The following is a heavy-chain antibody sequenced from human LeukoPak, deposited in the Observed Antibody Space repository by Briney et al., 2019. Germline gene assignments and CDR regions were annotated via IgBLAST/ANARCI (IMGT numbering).Heavy chain of an antibody. V-gene: IGHV3-53*01. D-gene: IGHD6-13*01. Sequence: PGGSLRLSCAASGFTVSSNYMSWVRQAPGKGLEWVSVIYSGGSTYYADSVKGRFTISRDTSKNTLYLQMNSLRTEDTAVYYCARDLAAGGTYPHYWGQGTLVSVPS. J-gene: IGHJ4*02. CDR3: ARDLAAGGTYPHY. CDR1: GFTVSSNY. CDR2: IYSGGST.